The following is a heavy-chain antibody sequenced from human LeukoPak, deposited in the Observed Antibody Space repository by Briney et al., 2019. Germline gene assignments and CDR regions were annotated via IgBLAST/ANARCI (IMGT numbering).Heavy chain of an antibody. CDR3: ARGPPPNYDFWSGYYEGDDYYFDY. Sequence: GGSLRLSCAASGFTFSNYWMHWVRQAPGKGLVWVSRINSDGINTSYADSVKGRFTISRDNAKNTLNLQMNSLRAEDTAVYYCARGPPPNYDFWSGYYEGDDYYFDYWGQGTLVTVSS. V-gene: IGHV3-74*01. D-gene: IGHD3-3*01. J-gene: IGHJ4*02. CDR1: GFTFSNYW. CDR2: INSDGINT.